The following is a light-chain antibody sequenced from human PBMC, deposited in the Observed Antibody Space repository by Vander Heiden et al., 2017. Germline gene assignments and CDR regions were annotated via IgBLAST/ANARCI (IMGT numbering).Light chain of an antibody. V-gene: IGLV2-14*01. CDR1: SSDVGAYNY. CDR2: EVS. CDR3: TQYRSDTIYV. J-gene: IGLJ1*01. Sequence: QSALTQPASVSGSPGQSITISCTGTSSDVGAYNYVSWYQQDPGKAPKLRFYEVSNRPSGVSYRFSASKSGTTASLTTSGLQAEDEADDYCTQYRSDTIYVFGTGTRVTVL.